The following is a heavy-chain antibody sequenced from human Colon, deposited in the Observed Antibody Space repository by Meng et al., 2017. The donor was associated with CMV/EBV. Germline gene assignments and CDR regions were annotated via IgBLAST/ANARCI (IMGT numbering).Heavy chain of an antibody. D-gene: IGHD3-3*02. Sequence: ASVTVSCKASGYTFTDYYIHWVRLAPGQGLEWMGWINPNSGDTNIAQNFRGRVTLTRDTSISTTYVELNSLRSDDTAVYYCAKATYDVSSFEYFQYWGQGTLVTVSS. CDR2: INPNSGDT. CDR1: GYTFTDYY. J-gene: IGHJ4*02. V-gene: IGHV1-2*02. CDR3: AKATYDVSSFEYFQY.